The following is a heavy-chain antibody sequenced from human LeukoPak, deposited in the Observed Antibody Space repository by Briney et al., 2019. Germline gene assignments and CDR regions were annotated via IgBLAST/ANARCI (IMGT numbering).Heavy chain of an antibody. Sequence: ASETLSLTCAVSGYSISSGYYWGWIRQPPGKGLEWIGSIYRRGSTYYNSSLKSRVNISVDPSKNQSSLKLSSLTATDTAVYYCARKVWGGYSYGYADYWGQGKLVTVSS. D-gene: IGHD5-18*01. J-gene: IGHJ4*02. CDR2: IYRRGST. CDR3: ARKVWGGYSYGYADY. CDR1: GYSISSGYY. V-gene: IGHV4-38-2*01.